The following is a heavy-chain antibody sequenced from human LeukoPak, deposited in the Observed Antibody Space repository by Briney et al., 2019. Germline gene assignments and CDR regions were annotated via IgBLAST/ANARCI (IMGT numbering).Heavy chain of an antibody. Sequence: SGTLSLTCAVSGGSISSSNWWSWVRQPPGKGLEWIGEIYHSGSTNYNPSLKSRVTISVDKSKNQFSLKLTSVTAADTAVYYCARDHYYYDSSGSRRYYFDYWGQGTLVTVSS. D-gene: IGHD3-22*01. CDR1: GGSISSSNW. CDR2: IYHSGST. V-gene: IGHV4-4*02. CDR3: ARDHYYYDSSGSRRYYFDY. J-gene: IGHJ4*02.